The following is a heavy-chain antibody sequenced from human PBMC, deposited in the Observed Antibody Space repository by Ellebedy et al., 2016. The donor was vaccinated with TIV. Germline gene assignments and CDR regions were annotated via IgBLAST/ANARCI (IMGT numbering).Heavy chain of an antibody. Sequence: PGGSLRLSCAASGFTFSDYYMDWVRQAPGKGLEWVGFITSKPYGGTSEYAASVKGRFTISRDDSQSSLFLQMNSLKTEDTAVYYCTRDWSVDTAKAAGYWGQGTLVTVSS. V-gene: IGHV3-72*01. CDR1: GFTFSDYY. J-gene: IGHJ4*02. D-gene: IGHD5-18*01. CDR2: ITSKPYGGTS. CDR3: TRDWSVDTAKAAGY.